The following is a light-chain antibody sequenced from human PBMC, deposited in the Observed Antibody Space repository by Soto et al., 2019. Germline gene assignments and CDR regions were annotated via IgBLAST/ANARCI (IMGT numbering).Light chain of an antibody. V-gene: IGLV2-8*01. CDR1: SNDVGGYNY. CDR2: EVN. J-gene: IGLJ1*01. CDR3: SSFAVSNSFV. Sequence: QSLLTQPPSASGSLGHSVTFSCTGTSNDVGGYNYVSWYQQHPGKAPKLMIYEVNKRPSGVPDRFSGSKSGNTASLTVSGLQAEDEADYYCSSFAVSNSFVFGAGTKVTVL.